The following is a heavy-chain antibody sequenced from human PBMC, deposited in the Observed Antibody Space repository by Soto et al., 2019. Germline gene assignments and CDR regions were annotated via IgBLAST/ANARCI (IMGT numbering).Heavy chain of an antibody. J-gene: IGHJ4*02. V-gene: IGHV3-48*02. CDR3: ATDRYCSASTCYSEKNY. Sequence: EVQLVESGGGLAQPGGSLRLTRVASGFTFSTYTMNWVRQAPGKGLEWISYITTSGTVIYYADSVKGRFTISRDNAQNSLYLQMDSLRDEDTAVYYCATDRYCSASTCYSEKNYWGQGTQVTVSS. CDR1: GFTFSTYT. CDR2: ITTSGTVI. D-gene: IGHD2-15*01.